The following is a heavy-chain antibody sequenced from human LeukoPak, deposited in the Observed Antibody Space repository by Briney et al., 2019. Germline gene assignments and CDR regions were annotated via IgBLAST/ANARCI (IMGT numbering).Heavy chain of an antibody. Sequence: ASVTVSFKSSVYTFTHYYMHWVRQAPGKGLEWMGWINPKTGDTNYAQKFQGRVTMTRDTSISTAYMELSRLRSDDTAAYYCARGSVVVPAATTEWGQGTLVTVSA. V-gene: IGHV1-2*02. J-gene: IGHJ4*02. CDR2: INPKTGDT. CDR1: VYTFTHYY. D-gene: IGHD2-2*01. CDR3: ARGSVVVPAATTE.